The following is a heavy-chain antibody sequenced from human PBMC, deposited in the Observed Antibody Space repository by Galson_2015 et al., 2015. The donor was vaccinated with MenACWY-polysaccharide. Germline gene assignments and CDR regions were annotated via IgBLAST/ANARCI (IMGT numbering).Heavy chain of an antibody. J-gene: IGHJ6*04. CDR3: ARLQSKYLDV. Sequence: SLRLSCAASGYRFSSYGIHWVRQAPGRGLEWVAVIRYDGSEYYYGDSVEGRFTISRDNSKNMAYLQMNSLRAEDTALYYCARLQSKYLDVWGKGTTVTVSS. D-gene: IGHD4-11*01. V-gene: IGHV3-33*01. CDR2: IRYDGSEY. CDR1: GYRFSSYG.